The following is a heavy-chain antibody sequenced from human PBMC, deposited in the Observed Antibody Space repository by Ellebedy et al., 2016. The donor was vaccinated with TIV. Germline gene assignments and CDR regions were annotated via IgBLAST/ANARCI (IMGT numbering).Heavy chain of an antibody. CDR2: INQDGSEK. Sequence: GESLKISCAASGFTLSSYWMSWVRQAPGKGLEWVANINQDGSEKYYVDSVKGRFSISRDNAKNSLYLQMNSLRAEDTAVYYCARAVGGSSSLWGQGTLVTVFS. CDR1: GFTLSSYW. J-gene: IGHJ4*02. CDR3: ARAVGGSSSL. V-gene: IGHV3-7*03. D-gene: IGHD6-13*01.